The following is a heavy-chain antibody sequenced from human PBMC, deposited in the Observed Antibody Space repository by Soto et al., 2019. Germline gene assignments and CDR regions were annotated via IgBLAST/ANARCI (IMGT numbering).Heavy chain of an antibody. CDR3: ASGLRLPTGENY. V-gene: IGHV4-34*01. J-gene: IGHJ4*02. CDR2: INHSGGT. CDR1: GGSFSGYY. Sequence: SETLSLTCAVYGGSFSGYYWSWIRQPPGKGLEWIGEINHSGGTNYNPSLKSRVTISVDTSKNQFSLKLSSVTAADTAVYYCASGLRLPTGENYWGQGTLVTVSS. D-gene: IGHD3-10*01.